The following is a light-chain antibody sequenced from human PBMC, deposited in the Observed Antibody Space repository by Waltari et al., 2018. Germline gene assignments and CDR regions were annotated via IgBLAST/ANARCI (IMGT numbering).Light chain of an antibody. CDR2: DVS. Sequence: QSALTQPASVSGSPGQSITISCTGTSSDVGAYNYVSWYQQHPGKAPKLMIFDVSNRPSGVSNRFCGSKSGNTASLTISGLQAEDEAGYYCSSYISSSTLELFGGGTSLTVL. J-gene: IGLJ2*01. CDR3: SSYISSSTLEL. CDR1: SSDVGAYNY. V-gene: IGLV2-14*03.